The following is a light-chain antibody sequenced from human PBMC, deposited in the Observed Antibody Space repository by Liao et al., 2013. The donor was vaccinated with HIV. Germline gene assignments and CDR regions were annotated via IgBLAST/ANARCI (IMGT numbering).Light chain of an antibody. Sequence: SYELTQPPSVSVAPGKTARITCGGNNIGSNSVHWYQQRSGQAPVMVIHDDSDRPSGIPERFSGSKSGNTATLTINRVEAGDEADYYCEVWDSGSDHYVFGTGTRVSVL. CDR2: DDS. CDR3: EVWDSGSDHYV. J-gene: IGLJ1*01. V-gene: IGLV3-21*01. CDR1: NIGSNS.